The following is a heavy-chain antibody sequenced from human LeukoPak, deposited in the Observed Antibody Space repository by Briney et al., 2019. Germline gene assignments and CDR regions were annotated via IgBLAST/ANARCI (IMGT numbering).Heavy chain of an antibody. CDR2: IKQDGSEK. D-gene: IGHD3-22*01. CDR1: GFTFSNYW. V-gene: IGHV3-7*01. J-gene: IGHJ3*02. CDR3: AGHLASYYYDSSGYLHDAFDI. Sequence: GGSLRLSCAASGFTFSNYWMTWVRQAPGKGLEWVANIKQDGSEKYYVDSVKGRFTISRDNAKTSLYLQMNSLRAEDTAVYYCAGHLASYYYDSSGYLHDAFDIWGQGTMVTVSS.